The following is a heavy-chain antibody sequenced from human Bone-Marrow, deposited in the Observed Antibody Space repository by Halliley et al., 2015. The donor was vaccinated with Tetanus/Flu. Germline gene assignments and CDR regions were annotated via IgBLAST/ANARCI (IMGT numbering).Heavy chain of an antibody. CDR1: GYSFTNYE. V-gene: IGHV1-18*01. CDR3: AGRYCRGGTCYGGAFDL. CDR2: ISGYNGNP. Sequence: LGQSGAEVKKPGAPAKVSSKASGYSFTNYEINWVRQAPGQGLEWRGRISGYNGNPIYAQKVQGRITMTTETSTTTAYMEPRSLRFDDTAVYYCAGRYCRGGTCYGGAFDLWGQGTLVTVSS. J-gene: IGHJ3*01. D-gene: IGHD2-15*01.